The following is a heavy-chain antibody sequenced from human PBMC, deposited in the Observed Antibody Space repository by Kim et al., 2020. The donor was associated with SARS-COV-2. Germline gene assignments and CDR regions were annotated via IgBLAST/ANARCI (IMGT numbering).Heavy chain of an antibody. Sequence: SVKVSCKASGGTFSSYAISWVRQAPGQGLEWMGGIIPIFGTANYAQKFQGRVTITADESTSTAYMELSSLRSEDTAVYYCATHQNIVVVPAAPWGWFDPWGQGTLVTVSS. CDR1: GGTFSSYA. CDR2: IIPIFGTA. CDR3: ATHQNIVVVPAAPWGWFDP. D-gene: IGHD2-2*01. V-gene: IGHV1-69*13. J-gene: IGHJ5*02.